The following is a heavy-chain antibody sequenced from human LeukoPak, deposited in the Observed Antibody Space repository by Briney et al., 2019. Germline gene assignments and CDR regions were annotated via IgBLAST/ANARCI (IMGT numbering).Heavy chain of an antibody. Sequence: GRSLRLSCAASGFTFSSYGMHWVRQAPGKGLEWVAVISYDGSNKYYADSVKGRFTISRDNSKNTLYLQMNSLRAEDTAVYYCASERGVLGYCSGGSCYGQFDYWGQGTLVTVSS. V-gene: IGHV3-30*03. J-gene: IGHJ4*02. CDR3: ASERGVLGYCSGGSCYGQFDY. D-gene: IGHD2-15*01. CDR2: ISYDGSNK. CDR1: GFTFSSYG.